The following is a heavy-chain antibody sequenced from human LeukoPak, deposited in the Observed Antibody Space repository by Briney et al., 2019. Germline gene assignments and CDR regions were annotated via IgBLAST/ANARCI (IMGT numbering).Heavy chain of an antibody. CDR1: GFTFNKYW. CDR2: VNSDGVDT. J-gene: IGHJ4*02. V-gene: IGHV3-74*01. D-gene: IGHD1-26*01. Sequence: PGGSLRLSCAASGFTFNKYWLHWVRQVPGKGLEWVSRVNSDGVDTNYADSVKGRFTISKDNANNTLYLQMNSLRAEDTAVYYCARITKIVGATRGFDYWGQGTLVTVSS. CDR3: ARITKIVGATRGFDY.